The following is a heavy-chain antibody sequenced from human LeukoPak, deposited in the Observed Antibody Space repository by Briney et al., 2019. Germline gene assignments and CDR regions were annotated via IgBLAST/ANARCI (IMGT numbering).Heavy chain of an antibody. CDR3: ARESVVELERTYYFDY. V-gene: IGHV1-46*01. D-gene: IGHD1-26*01. CDR1: GYTFTNYY. Sequence: ASVKVSCMAFGYTFTNYYIHWVRQAPGQGLECMGIINPIGGRTSYTQKFQGRVTMTRGTSTNTVYMELSSLRSEDTAVYYCARESVVELERTYYFDYWGQGTLVTVSS. J-gene: IGHJ4*02. CDR2: INPIGGRT.